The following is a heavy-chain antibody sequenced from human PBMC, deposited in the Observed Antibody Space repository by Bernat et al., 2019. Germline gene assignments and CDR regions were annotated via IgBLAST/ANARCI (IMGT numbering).Heavy chain of an antibody. V-gene: IGHV3-23*01. CDR3: AKSAYDFWSGYPIVGY. D-gene: IGHD3-3*01. CDR1: GFTFSSYA. CDR2: ISGSGGST. J-gene: IGHJ4*02. Sequence: EVQLLESGGGLVQPGGSLRLSCAASGFTFSSYAMSWVRQAPGKGLEWVSAISGSGGSTYYADYVKGRFTISRDNSKNTLYLQMNSLRAEDTAVYYCAKSAYDFWSGYPIVGYWGQGTLVTVSS.